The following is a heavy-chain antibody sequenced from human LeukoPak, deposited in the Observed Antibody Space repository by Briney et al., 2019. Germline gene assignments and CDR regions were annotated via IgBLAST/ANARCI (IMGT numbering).Heavy chain of an antibody. J-gene: IGHJ3*02. D-gene: IGHD3/OR15-3a*01. CDR1: GFTFSRYA. Sequence: GGSLRLSCAASGFTFSRYAMNWVRQAPGKGLEWVSSVGNASPYIYYADSVKGRFTFSRDNAKNSLYLQMNSLRDEDTAVYYCARGDDLQQRNHALDIWCQGTMVTVSS. CDR3: ARGDDLQQRNHALDI. CDR2: VGNASPYI. V-gene: IGHV3-21*01.